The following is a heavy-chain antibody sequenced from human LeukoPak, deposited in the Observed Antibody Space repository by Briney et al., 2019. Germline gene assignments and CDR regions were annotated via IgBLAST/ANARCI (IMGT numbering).Heavy chain of an antibody. D-gene: IGHD3-16*01. J-gene: IGHJ4*02. CDR2: MNPNSGYT. CDR3: AGVWGSIDY. CDR1: GYPFTSYD. V-gene: IGHV1-8*01. Sequence: ASVKVSCKASGYPFTSYDINWVRQATGQGPEWMGWMNPNSGYTGFAQKFQGRLTMTRSTSIGTAYMELSGLRSEDTAVYYCAGVWGSIDYWGQGTLVTISS.